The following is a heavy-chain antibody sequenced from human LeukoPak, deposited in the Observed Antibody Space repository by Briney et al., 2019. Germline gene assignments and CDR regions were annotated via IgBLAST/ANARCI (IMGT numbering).Heavy chain of an antibody. V-gene: IGHV3-30*02. D-gene: IGHD3-16*01. CDR3: ASVGEVGDI. CDR1: GFTVSSNY. J-gene: IGHJ3*02. CDR2: IRYDGSNK. Sequence: PGGSLRPSCAASGFTVSSNYMSWVRQAPGKGLEWVAFIRYDGSNKYYADSVKGRFTISRDNSKNTLYLQMNSLRAEDTAVYYCASVGEVGDIWGQGTMVTVSS.